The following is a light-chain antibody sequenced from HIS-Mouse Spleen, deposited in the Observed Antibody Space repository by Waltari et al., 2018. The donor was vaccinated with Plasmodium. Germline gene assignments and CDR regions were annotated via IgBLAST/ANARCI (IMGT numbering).Light chain of an antibody. CDR1: SDINVGTYK. Sequence: QPVLTQPPYSSASPGESARLTCPLPSDINVGTYKLYWYQQKTGSPTRYLLYYHSDSDKGQCSGVPSRFTGSKDASANTGILLISGLQSEDEADYYCMIWPSNASGVFGGGTKLTVL. J-gene: IGLJ3*02. CDR3: MIWPSNASGV. V-gene: IGLV5-37*01. CDR2: YHSDSDK.